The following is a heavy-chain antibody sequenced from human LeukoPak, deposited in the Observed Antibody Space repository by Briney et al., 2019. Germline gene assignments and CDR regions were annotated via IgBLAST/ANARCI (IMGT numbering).Heavy chain of an antibody. J-gene: IGHJ4*02. D-gene: IGHD3-10*01. CDR1: GGSFSGYY. V-gene: IGHV4-34*01. CDR2: INHSGST. Sequence: SETLSLTCAVYGGSFSGYYWSWIRQPPGKGLEWIGEINHSGSTYYNPSLKSRVTISVDRSKNQFSLKLSSVTAADTAVYYCARGIEFTMVRGVHYFDYWGQGTLVTVSS. CDR3: ARGIEFTMVRGVHYFDY.